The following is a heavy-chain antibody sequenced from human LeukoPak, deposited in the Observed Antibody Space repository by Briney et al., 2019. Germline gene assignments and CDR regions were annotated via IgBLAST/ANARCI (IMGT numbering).Heavy chain of an antibody. J-gene: IGHJ3*01. V-gene: IGHV3-23*01. D-gene: IGHD5-24*01. CDR1: GFTSGSYA. CDR2: VGTRAGSI. CDR3: ARDIQLST. Sequence: GGPLTLSCAVSGFTSGSYAMSWVRQAPGMGLEWVSAVGTRAGSIYYADSVRGRFTISRDNSKDTLYLQMNSLRAEDTAIYYCARDIQLSTWGLGTMVTVSS.